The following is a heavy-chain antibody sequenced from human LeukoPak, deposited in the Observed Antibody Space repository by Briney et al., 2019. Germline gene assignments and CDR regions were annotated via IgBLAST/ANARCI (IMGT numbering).Heavy chain of an antibody. CDR3: VKARGDRSSYGMDV. CDR1: GFTFSNYA. Sequence: GGSLRLSCAASGFTFSNYAMSWVRQAPGKGLEWLSAINNGGGGTYYAESVKGRFAISRDNSGNTLSLQMNNLRAEDTALYYCVKARGDRSSYGMDVWGQGTTVIVSS. CDR2: INNGGGGT. D-gene: IGHD2-21*01. J-gene: IGHJ6*02. V-gene: IGHV3-23*01.